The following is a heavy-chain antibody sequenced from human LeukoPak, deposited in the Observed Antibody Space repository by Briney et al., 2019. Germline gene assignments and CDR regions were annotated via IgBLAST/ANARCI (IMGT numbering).Heavy chain of an antibody. CDR3: ARDLGGARDY. CDR1: GDRVSSNSVV. Sequence: SHTLSLTCVISGDRVSSNSVVCNWIRQSPSRDLEWLGRTYYRSKWYNDYAVSVKSRITINPYTSKNQFSLQLNSVTPEDTAVYYCARDLGGARDYWGQGTLVTVSS. J-gene: IGHJ4*02. D-gene: IGHD1-26*01. CDR2: TYYRSKWYN. V-gene: IGHV6-1*01.